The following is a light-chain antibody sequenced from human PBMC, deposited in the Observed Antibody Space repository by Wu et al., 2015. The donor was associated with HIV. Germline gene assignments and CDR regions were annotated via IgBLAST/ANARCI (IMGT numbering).Light chain of an antibody. Sequence: EIVLTQSPATLSLSPGERATLSCRASQSVSSYLAWYQQNPGQAPRLLIYDASSRATGIPARFSGSGSGTDFTLTISSLEPEDFAVYYCQQRSNWPPIPFGQGTRLEIK. CDR2: DAS. V-gene: IGKV3-11*01. J-gene: IGKJ5*01. CDR3: QQRSNWPPIP. CDR1: QSVSSY.